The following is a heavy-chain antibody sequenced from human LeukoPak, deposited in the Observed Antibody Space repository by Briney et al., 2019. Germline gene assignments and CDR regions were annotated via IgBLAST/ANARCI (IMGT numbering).Heavy chain of an antibody. Sequence: GGSLRLSCAASGFTFSSYWMHWVRQAPGKGLVWVSRINSDGSSTTYADSVKGRFTISRDNAKNTLYLQMNSLRAEDTAVYYCARVEPIRLLVDYWGQGTLVTISS. D-gene: IGHD3-3*01. CDR3: ARVEPIRLLVDY. CDR2: INSDGSST. CDR1: GFTFSSYW. J-gene: IGHJ4*02. V-gene: IGHV3-74*01.